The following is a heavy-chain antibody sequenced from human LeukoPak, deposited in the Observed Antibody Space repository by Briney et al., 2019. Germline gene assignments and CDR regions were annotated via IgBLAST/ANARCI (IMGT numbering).Heavy chain of an antibody. V-gene: IGHV1-2*02. Sequence: ASVKVSCKPSGYTFTGYYLHWVRQAPGQGLECMGWINPNTGATIYAEKFQGRVTMTRDTSIDTAYTEMRSLRSDDTAVYYCARDRVGSGWPRPWYFEFWGQGTLITVSS. CDR1: GYTFTGYY. D-gene: IGHD6-19*01. CDR3: ARDRVGSGWPRPWYFEF. J-gene: IGHJ4*02. CDR2: INPNTGAT.